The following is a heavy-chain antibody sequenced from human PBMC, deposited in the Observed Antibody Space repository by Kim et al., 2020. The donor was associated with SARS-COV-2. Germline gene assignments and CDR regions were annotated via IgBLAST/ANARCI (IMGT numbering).Heavy chain of an antibody. V-gene: IGHV3-74*01. CDR3: AMLTYYDFWSGYYTGLDV. D-gene: IGHD3-3*01. J-gene: IGHJ6*02. Sequence: KGQFTISRDNANNTLYLQMNSLRAEDTAVYYCAMLTYYDFWSGYYTGLDVWGQGTTVTVSS.